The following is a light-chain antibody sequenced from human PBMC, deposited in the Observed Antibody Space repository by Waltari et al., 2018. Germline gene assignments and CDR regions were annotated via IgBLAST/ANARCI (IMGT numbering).Light chain of an antibody. CDR2: DVN. Sequence: GQSVTISCTGSSSNVGGYNYVSWYQQYPGQAPKLMLYDVNKRPSGVPHRFSGSKSGDTASLTISGLQAEDEADYYCCSYAGSYTYVFGTGTKVTV. CDR1: SSNVGGYNY. J-gene: IGLJ1*01. V-gene: IGLV2-11*03. CDR3: CSYAGSYTYV.